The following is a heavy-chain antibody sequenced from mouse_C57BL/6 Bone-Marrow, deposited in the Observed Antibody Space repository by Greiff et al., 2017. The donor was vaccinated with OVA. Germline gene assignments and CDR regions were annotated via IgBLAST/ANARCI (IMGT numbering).Heavy chain of an antibody. Sequence: QVQLQQPGAELVMPGASVKLSCKASGYTFTSYWMHWVKQRPGQGLEWIGEIDPSDSYTNYNQKFKGKSTLTVDKSSSTAYMQLSSLTSEDSAVYYCASSITTVVRYAMDYWGQGTSVTVSS. CDR1: GYTFTSYW. CDR2: IDPSDSYT. J-gene: IGHJ4*01. CDR3: ASSITTVVRYAMDY. D-gene: IGHD1-1*01. V-gene: IGHV1-69*01.